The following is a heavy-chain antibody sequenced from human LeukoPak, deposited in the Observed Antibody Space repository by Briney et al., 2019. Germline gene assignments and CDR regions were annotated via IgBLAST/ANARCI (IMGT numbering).Heavy chain of an antibody. Sequence: GGSLRLSCAASGFTFSSYSMNWVRQAPGKGLEWVSSISSSSSYIYYADSVKGRFTISRDNAKNSLYLQVNSLRAEDTAVYYCARDRMVRGVIVYYGMDVWGQGTTVTVSS. CDR1: GFTFSSYS. V-gene: IGHV3-21*01. J-gene: IGHJ6*02. CDR2: ISSSSSYI. CDR3: ARDRMVRGVIVYYGMDV. D-gene: IGHD3-10*01.